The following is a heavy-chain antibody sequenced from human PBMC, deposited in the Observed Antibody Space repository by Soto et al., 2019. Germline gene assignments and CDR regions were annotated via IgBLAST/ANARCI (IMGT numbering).Heavy chain of an antibody. CDR1: GFTFSYAW. V-gene: IGHV3-15*01. Sequence: EVQLVESGGGLVEPGGSLRLSCAASGFTFSYAWLNWVRQAPGKGLEWVGRIKSKTDGGTIDYAAPVKGRFTISRDDSINTLYLQMNSLKTEDPAFYYWLEKATRWGQGTLVTVSS. J-gene: IGHJ4*02. CDR3: LEKATR. CDR2: IKSKTDGGTI.